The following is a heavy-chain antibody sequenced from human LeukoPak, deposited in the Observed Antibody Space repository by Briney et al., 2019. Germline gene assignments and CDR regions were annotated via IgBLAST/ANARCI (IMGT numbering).Heavy chain of an antibody. CDR1: GGSISSYY. V-gene: IGHV4-59*01. Sequence: ASETLSLTCTVSGGSISSYYWSWIRQPPGKGLEWIGYIYYSGSTNYNPSLKSRVTISLDTSKNQFSLKLSAVTAADTAVYYCARADGYSSGWYFDHRGQGTLVTVSS. CDR3: ARADGYSSGWYFDH. J-gene: IGHJ4*02. CDR2: IYYSGST. D-gene: IGHD6-19*01.